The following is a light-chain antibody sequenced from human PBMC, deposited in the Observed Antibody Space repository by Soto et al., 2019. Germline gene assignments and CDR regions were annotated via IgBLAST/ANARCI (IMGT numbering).Light chain of an antibody. V-gene: IGLV2-11*01. Sequence: QSVLTQPRSVSGSPGQLVTISCTGTSNDVGGYDYVSWYQQYPGKAPTYILYDVTKRPSGVPDRFSGSKSGNTASLTISGLQADDEADYYCCSYAGNYTFFGGGTKVTVL. J-gene: IGLJ2*01. CDR1: SNDVGGYDY. CDR3: CSYAGNYTF. CDR2: DVT.